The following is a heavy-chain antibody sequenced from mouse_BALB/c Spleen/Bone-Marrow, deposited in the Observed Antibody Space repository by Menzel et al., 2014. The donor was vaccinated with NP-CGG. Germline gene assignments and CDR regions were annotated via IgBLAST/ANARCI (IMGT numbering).Heavy chain of an antibody. J-gene: IGHJ2*01. CDR3: ARDVGRLLFDY. Sequence: EVKLMESGGGLVQPGGSLRLSCEASGFTFTDFYMNWVRQPPGKALGWLGFIRNKANGYTTEYSASVKGRFTISRDNSQSILYLQMNTLRAEDSATYYCARDVGRLLFDYWGQGTTLTVSS. CDR1: GFTFTDFY. V-gene: IGHV7-3*02. CDR2: IRNKANGYTT. D-gene: IGHD1-2*01.